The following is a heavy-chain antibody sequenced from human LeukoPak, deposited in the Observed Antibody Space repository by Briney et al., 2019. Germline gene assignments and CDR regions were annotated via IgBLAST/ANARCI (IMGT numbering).Heavy chain of an antibody. Sequence: PGGSLRLSCAASGFTFSSYGMHWVRQAPGKGLEWVAFIRYDGSNKYYADSVKGRFTISRDNSKNTLYLQMNSLRAEDTAVYYCAKDMLAAAGTVRNWFDPWGQGTLVTVSS. V-gene: IGHV3-30*02. CDR2: IRYDGSNK. D-gene: IGHD6-13*01. CDR3: AKDMLAAAGTVRNWFDP. J-gene: IGHJ5*02. CDR1: GFTFSSYG.